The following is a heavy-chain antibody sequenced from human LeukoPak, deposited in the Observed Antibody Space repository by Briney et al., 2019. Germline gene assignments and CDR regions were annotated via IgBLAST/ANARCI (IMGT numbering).Heavy chain of an antibody. CDR2: IRFDGSNQ. CDR3: AKDRGSSYEHWGYMDV. D-gene: IGHD3-10*01. Sequence: GGSLRLSCAASGFTFRSYGMHWVRQAPGKGLEWVTFIRFDGSNQYYTDSVKGRFTISRDNSKNTLYLQMNSLRAEDTAVYYCAKDRGSSYEHWGYMDVWGKGTTVTVTS. CDR1: GFTFRSYG. V-gene: IGHV3-30*02. J-gene: IGHJ6*03.